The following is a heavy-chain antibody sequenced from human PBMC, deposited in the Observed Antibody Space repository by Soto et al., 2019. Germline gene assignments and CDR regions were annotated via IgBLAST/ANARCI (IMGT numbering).Heavy chain of an antibody. CDR2: ISYDGSNK. CDR1: GFTFSSYG. Sequence: GGSLRLSCAASGFTFSSYGLHWVRQAPGKGLEWVAVISYDGSNKYYADSVKGRFTISRDNSKNTLYLQMNSLRTEDTAVYYCARGSSLWITNLAFDFWGQGTQVTVSS. D-gene: IGHD6-6*01. V-gene: IGHV3-30*03. CDR3: ARGSSLWITNLAFDF. J-gene: IGHJ4*02.